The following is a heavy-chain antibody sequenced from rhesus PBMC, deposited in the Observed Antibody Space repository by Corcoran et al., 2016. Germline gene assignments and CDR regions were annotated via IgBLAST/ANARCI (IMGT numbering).Heavy chain of an antibody. V-gene: IGHV3S42*01. Sequence: EVQLVESGGGLAKPGGSLRLSCAASGFTFISYWMNCVRQTPGKGLEWISAINSGGGITYYADAVKGRFTISRDNSTKQLSLQRNILRAEDTAVYYCAKRGYCTSTTCYVPFDYWGQGVLVTVSS. CDR3: AKRGYCTSTTCYVPFDY. CDR1: GFTFISYW. D-gene: IGHD2-2*01. J-gene: IGHJ4*01. CDR2: INSGGGIT.